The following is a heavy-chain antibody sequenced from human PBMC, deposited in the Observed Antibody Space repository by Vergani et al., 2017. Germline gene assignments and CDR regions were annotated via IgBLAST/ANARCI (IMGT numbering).Heavy chain of an antibody. D-gene: IGHD3-9*01. CDR3: VRDTRRYFLDSIDXGDSDSPPFVPAV. Sequence: QVQLQESGPGLVKPSETLALTCTVSGGSISSYYWTWIRQPPGKGLEWIGNIYYTGSTNYNPSLQSRVTMSVDTSNNQFSLRLSSVTAADTAVYYCVRDTRRYFLDSIDXGDSDSPPFVPAVWGLGTGVIVSS. CDR2: IYYTGST. V-gene: IGHV4-59*01. J-gene: IGHJ3*01. CDR1: GGSISSYY.